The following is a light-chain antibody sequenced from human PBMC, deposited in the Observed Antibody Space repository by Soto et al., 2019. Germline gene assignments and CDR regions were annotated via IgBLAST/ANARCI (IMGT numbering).Light chain of an antibody. V-gene: IGLV1-44*01. CDR3: AAWDDSLYGRV. Sequence: QSVLTQPPSASGTPGQRVTISCSGSRSNIGSNPVNWYQQLPGTAPKLLIDSNNHRPSWVPDRFSGARYGASASSAISGRQSEDEADDYCAAWDDSLYGRVFGTGTKVTVL. CDR2: SNN. CDR1: RSNIGSNP. J-gene: IGLJ1*01.